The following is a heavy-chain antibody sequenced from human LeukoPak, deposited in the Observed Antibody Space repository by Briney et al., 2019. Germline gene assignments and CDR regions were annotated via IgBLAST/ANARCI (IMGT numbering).Heavy chain of an antibody. CDR2: IYYGGST. D-gene: IGHD3-22*01. Sequence: SETLSLTCTVSGGSISSSSYYWGWIRQPPGKGLEWIGSIYYGGSTYYNPSLKSRVTISVDTSKNQFSLKLSSVTAADTAVYYCARVNKAYYYDPLYYFDYWGQGTLVTVSS. J-gene: IGHJ4*02. V-gene: IGHV4-39*07. CDR3: ARVNKAYYYDPLYYFDY. CDR1: GGSISSSSYY.